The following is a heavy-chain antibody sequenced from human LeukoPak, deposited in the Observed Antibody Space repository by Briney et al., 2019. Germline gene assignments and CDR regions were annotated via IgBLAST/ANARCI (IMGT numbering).Heavy chain of an antibody. Sequence: SETLSLTCAVYGGSFSDYHWSWFRQPPGKGLEWIGEINHSGSTNYNPSLKSRVTISVDTSKNQLSLKLRSVTAADTAVYYCARQDSGTYLNPLDIWGQGTVVTVSS. V-gene: IGHV4-34*01. CDR1: GGSFSDYH. J-gene: IGHJ3*02. CDR3: ARQDSGTYLNPLDI. CDR2: INHSGST. D-gene: IGHD1-26*01.